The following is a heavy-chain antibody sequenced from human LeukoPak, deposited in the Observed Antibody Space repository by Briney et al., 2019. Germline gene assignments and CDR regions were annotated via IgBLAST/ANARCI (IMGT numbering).Heavy chain of an antibody. D-gene: IGHD3-16*01. J-gene: IGHJ4*02. V-gene: IGHV3-74*01. CDR2: INEGGRVI. Sequence: GGSLRLSCAASGFTFSGYWMHWVRQAPGKGLEWVSRINEGGRVISYADSVKGRFTISRENAKNTVYLQMDSLRAEDTAVYYCVRVFIRTWTPGEDFATWGQGPLVTVPP. CDR1: GFTFSGYW. CDR3: VRVFIRTWTPGEDFAT.